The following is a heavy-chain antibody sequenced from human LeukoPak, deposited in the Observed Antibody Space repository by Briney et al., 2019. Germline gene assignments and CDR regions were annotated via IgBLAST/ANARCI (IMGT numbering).Heavy chain of an antibody. J-gene: IGHJ5*02. CDR1: GYTFTRYG. CDR2: ISAYNSNT. Sequence: ASVKVSCKASGYTFTRYGISWARQAPGQGLEWMGWISAYNSNTKYAQKVLGRVTMTADTSTSTAYMELRSLRSDDTAVYYCARGGLVVVVATTPSTTPGLLHWLDPWGQGTLVSVSS. CDR3: ARGGLVVVVATTPSTTPGLLHWLDP. D-gene: IGHD2-15*01. V-gene: IGHV1-18*01.